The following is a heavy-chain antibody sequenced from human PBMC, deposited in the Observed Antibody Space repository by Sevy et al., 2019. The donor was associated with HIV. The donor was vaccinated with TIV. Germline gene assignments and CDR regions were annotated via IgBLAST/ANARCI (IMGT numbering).Heavy chain of an antibody. Sequence: GGSLRLSFAASGFTFSSHTMLWVRQAPGKGLEYVSAISPNGGRTYSANSVKGRFTISRDNSNDMLYLKMDSLRTEDMAVYYCARVAFRELLPNGLDSWGQGTLVTVSS. CDR2: ISPNGGRT. CDR3: ARVAFRELLPNGLDS. D-gene: IGHD1-7*01. J-gene: IGHJ4*02. CDR1: GFTFSSHT. V-gene: IGHV3-64*01.